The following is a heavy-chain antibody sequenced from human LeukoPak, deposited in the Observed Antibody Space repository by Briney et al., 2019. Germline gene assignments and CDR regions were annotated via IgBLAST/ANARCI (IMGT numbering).Heavy chain of an antibody. Sequence: AGGSLRLSCAASGFTFSSYEMNWVRQAPGKGLEWVSYISSSGSTIYYADSVKGRFTISRDNAKNSLYLQMNSLRAEDTAVYYCARVFHPGCYYYYMDVWGKGTTVTVSS. CDR1: GFTFSSYE. CDR2: ISSSGSTI. V-gene: IGHV3-48*03. J-gene: IGHJ6*03. CDR3: ARVFHPGCYYYYMDV. D-gene: IGHD3-9*01.